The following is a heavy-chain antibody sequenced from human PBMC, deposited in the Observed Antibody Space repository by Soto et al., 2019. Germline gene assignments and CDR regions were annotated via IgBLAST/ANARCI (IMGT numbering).Heavy chain of an antibody. Sequence: SLRLSCTASGFTFGDYAMSWFRQAPGKVLEWVGFIRSKAYGGTTEYAASVKGRFTISRDDSKSIAYLQMNSLKTEDTAVYYCTSRAHAGFDYWGQGTLVTVSS. V-gene: IGHV3-49*03. CDR2: IRSKAYGGTT. J-gene: IGHJ4*02. CDR3: TSRAHAGFDY. CDR1: GFTFGDYA.